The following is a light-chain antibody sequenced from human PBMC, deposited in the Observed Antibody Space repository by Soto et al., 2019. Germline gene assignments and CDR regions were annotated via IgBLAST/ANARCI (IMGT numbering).Light chain of an antibody. CDR1: SSDVGGYNY. V-gene: IGLV2-8*01. J-gene: IGLJ2*01. CDR2: EVS. CDR3: SSYAGSNNLV. Sequence: QSALTQPPSASGSPGQSVTISCTGTSSDVGGYNYVSWYQQHPGKAPKLMIYEVSKRPSGVPDRFSGSKSGITASLTVSGLQAEDEADYYCSSYAGSNNLVVGGGTKVTVL.